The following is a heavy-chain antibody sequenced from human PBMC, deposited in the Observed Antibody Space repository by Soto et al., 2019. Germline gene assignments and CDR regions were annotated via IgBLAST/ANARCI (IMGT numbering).Heavy chain of an antibody. V-gene: IGHV4-59*01. Sequence: QVQLQESGPGLVKPSETLSLTCTVSVGSISSYYWSWIRQPPGKGLEWIGHIYYSGSTNYNPPLKSRVTISVDTSKNPFSLKLSSVTAADTAVYYCARDGYTVTPNYYYGMDVWGQGTTVTVSS. CDR2: IYYSGST. J-gene: IGHJ6*02. CDR1: VGSISSYY. D-gene: IGHD4-4*01. CDR3: ARDGYTVTPNYYYGMDV.